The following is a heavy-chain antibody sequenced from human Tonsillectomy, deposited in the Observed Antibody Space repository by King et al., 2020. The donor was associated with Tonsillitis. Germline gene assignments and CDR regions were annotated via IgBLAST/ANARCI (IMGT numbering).Heavy chain of an antibody. CDR1: AYTFTSYG. CDR3: ARSLGYCANGICFAFYY. D-gene: IGHD2-8*01. Sequence: QLVQSGGEVKKPGASVKVSCKASAYTFTSYGISWVRQAPGQGLEWMGWINPNNGDTKLAQKFQGRVTMTTDTSTSTAYMELTSLRSDDTAVYYCARSLGYCANGICFAFYYWSQGTLVTVSA. J-gene: IGHJ4*02. CDR2: INPNNGDT. V-gene: IGHV1-18*04.